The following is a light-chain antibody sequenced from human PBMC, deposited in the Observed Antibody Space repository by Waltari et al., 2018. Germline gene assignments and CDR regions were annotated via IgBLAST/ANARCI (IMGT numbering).Light chain of an antibody. CDR3: ISYTTSNTWM. CDR2: QFS. CDR1: SSDVGGYNH. J-gene: IGLJ3*02. V-gene: IGLV2-14*01. Sequence: QSALTQPASVSGSPGQSITISCTGSSSDVGGYNHVSWYQQHPGKASKLMTYQFSERPSVVSNRFSGSKTDNTSSLTISGLQAEDEADYDCISYTTSNTWMFGGWTKLTVL.